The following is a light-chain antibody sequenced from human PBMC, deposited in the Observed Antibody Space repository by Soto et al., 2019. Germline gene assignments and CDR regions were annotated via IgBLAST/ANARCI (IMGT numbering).Light chain of an antibody. CDR3: CSYAGSSTFG. CDR1: SSDVGSYNL. CDR2: EGS. V-gene: IGLV2-23*01. Sequence: SALTQPASVSGSPGQSITISCTGTSSDVGSYNLVSWYQQHPGKAPKLMIYEGSKRPSGVSNRFSGSKSGNTASLTISGLQAEDEADYYCCSYAGSSTFGFGTRTKVTVL. J-gene: IGLJ1*01.